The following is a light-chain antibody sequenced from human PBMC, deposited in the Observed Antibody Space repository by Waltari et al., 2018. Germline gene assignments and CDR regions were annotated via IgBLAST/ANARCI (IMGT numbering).Light chain of an antibody. Sequence: QSALTQPRSVSGSPGQSVTISCTGTSSDYVSWYQQYTGKAPKVIIYDVTRRPSGVPARFSCSKSGNTASLTISGLQAEYEADYYCYSYTGTYTLPFGGGTKLTVL. CDR2: DVT. V-gene: IGLV2-11*01. CDR3: YSYTGTYTLP. CDR1: SSDY. J-gene: IGLJ3*02.